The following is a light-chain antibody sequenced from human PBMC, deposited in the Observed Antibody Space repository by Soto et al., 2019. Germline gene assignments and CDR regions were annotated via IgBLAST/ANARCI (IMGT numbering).Light chain of an antibody. CDR3: QQYNNPAWT. CDR1: QSISSN. Sequence: EIGMTQSPATLSVSPGERATLSCRASQSISSNLAWYQQKPGQAPRLLIYGASTRATGIPARFSGSGSGTEFTLTISSLQSEDFAVYYCQQYNNPAWTFGQGTKVEIK. V-gene: IGKV3-15*01. J-gene: IGKJ1*01. CDR2: GAS.